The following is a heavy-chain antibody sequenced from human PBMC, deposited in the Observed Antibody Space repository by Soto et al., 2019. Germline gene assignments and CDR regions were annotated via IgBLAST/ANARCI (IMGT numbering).Heavy chain of an antibody. Sequence: GGSLRLSCAASGFTFSSYSMNWVRQAPGKGLEWVSYISSSRRTIYYADSVKGRFTISRDNAKNSLYLQMNSLRDEDTAVYYCARDNSDFWSGYSPSYYYYGMDVWGQGTTVTV. D-gene: IGHD3-3*01. CDR2: ISSSRRTI. J-gene: IGHJ6*02. CDR1: GFTFSSYS. CDR3: ARDNSDFWSGYSPSYYYYGMDV. V-gene: IGHV3-48*02.